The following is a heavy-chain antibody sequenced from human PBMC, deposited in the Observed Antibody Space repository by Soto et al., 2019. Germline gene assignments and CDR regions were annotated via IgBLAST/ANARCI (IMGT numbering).Heavy chain of an antibody. J-gene: IGHJ5*02. Sequence: SETLSLTCAVYGGSFSGYYWSWIRQPPGKGLEWIGEVNHRGTNNFNPSLKSRVTISIDTSKNQFSLNLRSVTAADTAVYYCARRRDAAMRDKGNWFDPWGQGTLVTVSS. CDR3: ARRRDAAMRDKGNWFDP. D-gene: IGHD6-25*01. CDR2: VNHRGTN. CDR1: GGSFSGYY. V-gene: IGHV4-34*01.